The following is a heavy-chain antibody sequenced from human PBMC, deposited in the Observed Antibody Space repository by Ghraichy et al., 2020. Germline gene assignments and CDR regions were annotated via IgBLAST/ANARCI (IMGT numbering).Heavy chain of an antibody. V-gene: IGHV4-4*02. D-gene: IGHD1-26*01. CDR3: ARDRRGGYWGAFDI. Sequence: SETLSLTCAVSGGSISSSNWWSWVRQPPGKGLEWIGEIYHSGSTNYNPSLKSRVTISVDKSKNQFSLKLSSVTAADTAVYYCARDRRGGYWGAFDIWGQGTMVTVSS. CDR1: GGSISSSNW. J-gene: IGHJ3*02. CDR2: IYHSGST.